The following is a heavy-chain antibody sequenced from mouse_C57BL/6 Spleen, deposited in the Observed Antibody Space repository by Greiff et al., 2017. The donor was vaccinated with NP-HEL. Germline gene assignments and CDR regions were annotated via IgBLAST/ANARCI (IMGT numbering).Heavy chain of an antibody. J-gene: IGHJ2*01. CDR3: AREGLYGYDGVYYFDY. Sequence: QVHVKQPGAELVRPGSSVKLSCKASGYTFTSYWMDWVKQRPGQGLEWIGNIYPSDSETHYNQKFKDKATLTVDKSSSTAYMQLSSLTSEDSAVYYCAREGLYGYDGVYYFDYWGQGTTLTVSS. D-gene: IGHD2-2*01. CDR2: IYPSDSET. V-gene: IGHV1-61*01. CDR1: GYTFTSYW.